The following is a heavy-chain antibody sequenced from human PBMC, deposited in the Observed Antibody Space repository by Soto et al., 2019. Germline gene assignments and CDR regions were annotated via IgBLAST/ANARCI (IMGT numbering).Heavy chain of an antibody. CDR3: ARSVALRYDLDM. Sequence: QVQLVESGGGVVQPGRSLRLSCAASGFTFSSYGMHWVRQAPGKGLEWVAVIWSDGRDKYYADSVKGRFTISRDNYKNTLYQQMNSLRAEDTDLYYCARSVALRYDLDMWGQGTVVTVSS. CDR2: IWSDGRDK. J-gene: IGHJ3*02. D-gene: IGHD2-15*01. V-gene: IGHV3-33*01. CDR1: GFTFSSYG.